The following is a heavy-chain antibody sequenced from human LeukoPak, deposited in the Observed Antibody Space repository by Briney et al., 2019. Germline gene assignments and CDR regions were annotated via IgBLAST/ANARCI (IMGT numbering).Heavy chain of an antibody. J-gene: IGHJ4*02. CDR1: GGSISSYY. V-gene: IGHV4-59*08. Sequence: PSETLSLTCTVSGGSISSYYWSWIRQPPGKGLEWIGYIYHSGSTNYNPSLKSRVTISVDTFKNQFSLKLSSVTAADTAVYYCARTLTDYYDSSGSFDYWGQGTLVTVSS. D-gene: IGHD3-22*01. CDR3: ARTLTDYYDSSGSFDY. CDR2: IYHSGST.